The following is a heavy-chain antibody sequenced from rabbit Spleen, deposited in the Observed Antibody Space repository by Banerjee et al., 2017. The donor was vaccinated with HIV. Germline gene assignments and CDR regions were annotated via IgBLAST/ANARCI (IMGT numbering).Heavy chain of an antibody. D-gene: IGHD2-1*01. CDR2: INTYTAKG. CDR3: ARDLTIVIGWNFNL. V-gene: IGHV1S45*01. Sequence: QEQLVGSGGGLVKPQGSLTLTCKASGFSFSDRDVMCWVRQAPGKGLEWIACINTYTAKGVYATWAKGRFTISRTSSTTVTLQMTSLTAADMATYFCARDLTIVIGWNFNLWGPGTLVTVS. J-gene: IGHJ4*01. CDR1: GFSFSDRDV.